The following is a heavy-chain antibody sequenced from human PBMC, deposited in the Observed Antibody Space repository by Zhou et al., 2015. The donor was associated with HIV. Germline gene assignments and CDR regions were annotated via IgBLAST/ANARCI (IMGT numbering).Heavy chain of an antibody. V-gene: IGHV1-69*01. CDR2: IIPIFGTA. J-gene: IGHJ6*03. CDR1: GGTFSSYA. CDR3: ASSLSGYSNPTRNYYYYYMDV. Sequence: QVQLVQSGAEVKKPGSSVKVSCKASGGTFSSYAISWVRQAPGQGLEWMGGIIPIFGTANYAQKFQGRVTITADESTSTAYMELSSLRSEDTAVYYCASSLSGYSNPTRNYYYYYMDVWGKGTTVTVSS. D-gene: IGHD5-12*01.